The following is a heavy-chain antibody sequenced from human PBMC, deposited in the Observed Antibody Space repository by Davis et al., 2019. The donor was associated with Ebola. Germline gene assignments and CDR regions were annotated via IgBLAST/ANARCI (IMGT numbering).Heavy chain of an antibody. CDR1: GHTFTSYY. D-gene: IGHD5-18*01. CDR3: ARAGDTAMVGSYYYGMDV. Sequence: ASVKVSCKASGHTFTSYYMHWVRQAPGQGLEWMGIINPSGGSTSYAQKFQGRVTMTRDTSTSTVYMELSSLRSEDTAVYYCARAGDTAMVGSYYYGMDVWGQGTTVTVSS. CDR2: INPSGGST. J-gene: IGHJ6*02. V-gene: IGHV1-46*01.